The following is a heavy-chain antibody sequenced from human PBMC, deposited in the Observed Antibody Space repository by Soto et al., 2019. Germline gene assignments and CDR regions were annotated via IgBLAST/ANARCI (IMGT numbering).Heavy chain of an antibody. V-gene: IGHV3-23*01. CDR1: GFTFSSYA. CDR3: AKEADISGYHPDY. CDR2: ISGSGGST. D-gene: IGHD3-22*01. J-gene: IGHJ4*02. Sequence: PGGSLRLSCAASGFTFSSYAMTWVRQAPGKGLEWVSVISGSGGSTHYADSVKGRSTIARDNSKNTLYLQVNSLRAEDTAVYYFAKEADISGYHPDYWGKGTQVTVSS.